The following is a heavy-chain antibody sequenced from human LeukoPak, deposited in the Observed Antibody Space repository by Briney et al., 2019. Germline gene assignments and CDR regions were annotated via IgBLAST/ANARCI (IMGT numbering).Heavy chain of an antibody. V-gene: IGHV4-59*08. Sequence: PSETLSLTCSVSGGSMNSYYWSWIRQSPGKGLEWIGYIYYSGSTNYNPSLKSRVTISVDASKNQFSLKLSSVTAADTAVYYCARHVWLQPFDYWGQGTLVTVSS. D-gene: IGHD3-9*01. J-gene: IGHJ4*02. CDR1: GGSMNSYY. CDR3: ARHVWLQPFDY. CDR2: IYYSGST.